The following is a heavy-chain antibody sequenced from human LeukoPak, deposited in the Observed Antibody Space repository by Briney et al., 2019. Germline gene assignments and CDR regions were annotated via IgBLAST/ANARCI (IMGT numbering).Heavy chain of an antibody. CDR3: ARERGVVGATTYWFDP. J-gene: IGHJ5*02. Sequence: ASVKVSCKASGYTFTGYYMHWVRQAPGQGLEWMGRINPNSSGTNYAQKFQGRVTMTRDTSISTAYMELSRLRSDDTAVYYCARERGVVGATTYWFDPWGQGTLVTVSS. D-gene: IGHD1-26*01. CDR2: INPNSSGT. V-gene: IGHV1-2*06. CDR1: GYTFTGYY.